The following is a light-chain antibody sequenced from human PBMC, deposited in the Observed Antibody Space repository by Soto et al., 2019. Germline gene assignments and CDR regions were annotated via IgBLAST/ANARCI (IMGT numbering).Light chain of an antibody. CDR2: EVI. CDR3: TSYTTTNTHV. Sequence: QSVLTQPASVSGSPGQSITISCTVTSSDVGGYNYVSWYQQHPGKAPKLMIYEVINRPSGVSSRFSGSKSGNTASLTISGLQAEDEADYYCTSYTTTNTHVFGTGTKVTVL. V-gene: IGLV2-14*03. J-gene: IGLJ1*01. CDR1: SSDVGGYNY.